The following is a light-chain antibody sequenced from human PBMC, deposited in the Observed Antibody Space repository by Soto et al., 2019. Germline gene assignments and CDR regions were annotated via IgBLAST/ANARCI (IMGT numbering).Light chain of an antibody. Sequence: EIVLTHSPRTRSLSPCERAILSFSASQSVSSSYLAWYQQKPGQAPRLLIYGASNRATGIPDRFSGSGSGTDFTLTISRLEPEDFAVYYCQQYGSSGTFGQGTKVDIK. J-gene: IGKJ1*01. V-gene: IGKV3-20*01. CDR1: QSVSSSY. CDR3: QQYGSSGT. CDR2: GAS.